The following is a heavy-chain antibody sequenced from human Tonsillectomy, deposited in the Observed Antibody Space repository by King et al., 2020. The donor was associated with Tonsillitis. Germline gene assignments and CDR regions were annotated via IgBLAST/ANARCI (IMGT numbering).Heavy chain of an antibody. CDR3: ARGCLTIFGVAPHY. Sequence: VQLQQWGAGLLKPSETLSLTCAVYGGSFSTYYWSWIRQPPGKGLEWIGEINHSGSTNYNPSLKSRVTISVDTSKNQFSLTVSSVTAADTALYYCARGCLTIFGVAPHYWGQGTLVTVSS. V-gene: IGHV4-34*01. CDR1: GGSFSTYY. D-gene: IGHD3-3*01. CDR2: INHSGST. J-gene: IGHJ4*02.